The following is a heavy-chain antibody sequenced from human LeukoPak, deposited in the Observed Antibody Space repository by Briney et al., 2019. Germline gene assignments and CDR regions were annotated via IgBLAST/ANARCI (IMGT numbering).Heavy chain of an antibody. CDR3: ARDGLDIVVVPAAKSMLYYYYYMDV. Sequence: PGRSLRLSCAASGFTFSSYGMHWVRQAPGKGLEWVAVIWYDGSNKYYADSVKGRFTISRDNSKNTLYLQMNSLRAEDTAVYYCARDGLDIVVVPAAKSMLYYYYYMDVWGKGTTVTVSS. J-gene: IGHJ6*03. V-gene: IGHV3-33*01. D-gene: IGHD2-2*01. CDR1: GFTFSSYG. CDR2: IWYDGSNK.